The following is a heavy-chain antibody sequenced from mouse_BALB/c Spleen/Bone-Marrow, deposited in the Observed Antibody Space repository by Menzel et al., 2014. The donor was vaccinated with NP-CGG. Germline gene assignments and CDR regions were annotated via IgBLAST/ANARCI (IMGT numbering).Heavy chain of an antibody. CDR2: ISGGGSYT. CDR1: GFSFNSYG. Sequence: EVHLVESGGGLVKSGGSLKLSCAASGFSFNSYGMSWVRQTPEKRLEWVATISGGGSYTFYPASVKGRFTISRDNAKNNLYLHLSGLRSEDTAVYYCARHAYYDQTEVAFVYWGQGTLVTVSA. D-gene: IGHD2-4*01. V-gene: IGHV5-9-2*01. J-gene: IGHJ3*01. CDR3: ARHAYYDQTEVAFVY.